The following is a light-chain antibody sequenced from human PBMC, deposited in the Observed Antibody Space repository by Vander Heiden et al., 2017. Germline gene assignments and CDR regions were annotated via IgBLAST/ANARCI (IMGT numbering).Light chain of an antibody. CDR1: QSVTSN. Sequence: EVLMTQSPATLSLSPGDRATLSCRASQSVTSNLAWYQHKPGQAPRLLVYGASTRATGIPARFSGSGSGTEFTLTISSLQSEDFAVYYCQQYDNWLYTFGQGTKLEIK. J-gene: IGKJ2*01. CDR2: GAS. CDR3: QQYDNWLYT. V-gene: IGKV3-15*01.